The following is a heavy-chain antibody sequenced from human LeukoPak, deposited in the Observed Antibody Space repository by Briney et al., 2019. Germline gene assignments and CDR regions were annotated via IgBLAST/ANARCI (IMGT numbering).Heavy chain of an antibody. D-gene: IGHD2-2*01. Sequence: ASVEVSCKASGYTFTSYDINWVRQATGQGLEWMGWMNPNSGNTGYAQKFQGRVTMTRNTSISTAYMELSSLRSEDTAVYYCARGLRINCSSTSCYFHYWGQGTLVTVSS. J-gene: IGHJ4*02. CDR3: ARGLRINCSSTSCYFHY. CDR1: GYTFTSYD. CDR2: MNPNSGNT. V-gene: IGHV1-8*01.